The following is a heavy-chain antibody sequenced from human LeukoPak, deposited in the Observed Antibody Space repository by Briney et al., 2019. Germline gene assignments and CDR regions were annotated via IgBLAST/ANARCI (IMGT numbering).Heavy chain of an antibody. Sequence: SVKVSCKASGFTFTSSPLQWVRQPRGQRLEWIGWIVVGSGNTNYAQNFQERVTITRDMSTNTAYMELSSLRSEDTAVYYCATGSGWYSPDYWGQGTLVTVSS. CDR2: IVVGSGNT. V-gene: IGHV1-58*01. D-gene: IGHD6-19*01. CDR3: ATGSGWYSPDY. J-gene: IGHJ4*02. CDR1: GFTFTSSP.